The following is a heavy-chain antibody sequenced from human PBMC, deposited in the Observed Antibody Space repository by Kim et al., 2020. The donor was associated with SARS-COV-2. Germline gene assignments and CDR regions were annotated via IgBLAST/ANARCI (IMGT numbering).Heavy chain of an antibody. CDR1: GYSFTSYW. D-gene: IGHD2-2*01. J-gene: IGHJ6*02. CDR2: IYPGDSDT. V-gene: IGHV5-51*01. CDR3: ARHQGYCSSTSCYAASAYYYYYGMDV. Sequence: GESLKISCKGSGYSFTSYWIGWVRQMPGKGLEWMGIIYPGDSDTRYSPSFQGQVTISADKSISTAYLQWSSLKASDTAMYYCARHQGYCSSTSCYAASAYYYYYGMDVWGQGTTVTVSS.